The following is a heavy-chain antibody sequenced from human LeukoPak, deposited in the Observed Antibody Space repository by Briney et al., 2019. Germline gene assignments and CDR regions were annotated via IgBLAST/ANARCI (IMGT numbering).Heavy chain of an antibody. J-gene: IGHJ4*02. D-gene: IGHD3-22*01. CDR3: ARAQARALTGTARNYYDSSGHYPY. CDR2: INAGNGNT. V-gene: IGHV1-3*01. Sequence: GASVKVSCKASGYTFTSYAMHWVRQAPGQRLEWMGWINAGNGNTKYSQKFQGRVTITRDTSASTAYMELSSLRSEDTAVYYCARAQARALTGTARNYYDSSGHYPYWGQGTLVTVSS. CDR1: GYTFTSYA.